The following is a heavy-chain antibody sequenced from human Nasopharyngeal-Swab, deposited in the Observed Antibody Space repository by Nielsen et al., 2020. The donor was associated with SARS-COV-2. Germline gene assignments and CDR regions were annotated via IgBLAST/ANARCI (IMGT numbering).Heavy chain of an antibody. D-gene: IGHD3-16*01. CDR3: VKGLGEQLAAHWDKYFDY. CDR2: ISSNGGST. V-gene: IGHV3-64D*08. CDR1: GFTFSSYA. J-gene: IGHJ4*02. Sequence: GESLKISCSASGFTFSSYAMHWVRQAPGKGLEYVSAISSNGGSTYYADSVKGRFTISRDNSKNTLYLQMSSLRAEDTAVYYCVKGLGEQLAAHWDKYFDYWGQGTLVTVSS.